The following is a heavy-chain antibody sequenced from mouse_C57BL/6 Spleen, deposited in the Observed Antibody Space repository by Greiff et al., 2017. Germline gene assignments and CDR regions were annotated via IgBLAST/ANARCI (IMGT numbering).Heavy chain of an antibody. Sequence: QVQLLQQSGPELVKPGASVKISCKASGYTFTDYYINWVKQRPGQGLEWIGWIFPGSGSTYYNEKFKGKATRTVDKSSSTAYMLLSSLTSEDSAVYFCARGEADYYGSSYNYWGQGTTLTVSS. D-gene: IGHD1-1*01. CDR1: GYTFTDYY. V-gene: IGHV1-75*01. CDR2: IFPGSGST. CDR3: ARGEADYYGSSYNY. J-gene: IGHJ2*01.